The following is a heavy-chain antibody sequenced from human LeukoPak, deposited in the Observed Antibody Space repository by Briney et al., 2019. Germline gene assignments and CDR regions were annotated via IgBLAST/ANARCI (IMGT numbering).Heavy chain of an antibody. CDR1: GDSISPYS. Sequence: ASETLSLTCTVSGDSISPYSWSWVRQPAGKGLEWIGRIYASGYTDYDPSLRSRVTMSVDTSKNQFSLELTSVTAADTSVFFCARNHIVTGTYFDSWGPGTLVTVSS. V-gene: IGHV4-4*07. CDR2: IYASGYT. J-gene: IGHJ4*02. CDR3: ARNHIVTGTYFDS. D-gene: IGHD2-21*01.